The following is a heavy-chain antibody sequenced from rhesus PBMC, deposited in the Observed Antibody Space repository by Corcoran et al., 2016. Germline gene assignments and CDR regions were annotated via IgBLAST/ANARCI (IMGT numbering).Heavy chain of an antibody. Sequence: QVQLQESGPGLVKPSETLSLTCAVSNYSIGSADGWSLIRQPPGKGLEWIGYVDGGSGTTYDNPSLKSRVSISKDTSKNQFSLKLNSMSAADTAGYYCARFTKGGSGVSFFDYWGQGVLVTVSS. CDR2: VDGGSGTT. D-gene: IGHD3-34*01. CDR3: ARFTKGGSGVSFFDY. J-gene: IGHJ4*01. CDR1: NYSIGSADG. V-gene: IGHV4-127*01.